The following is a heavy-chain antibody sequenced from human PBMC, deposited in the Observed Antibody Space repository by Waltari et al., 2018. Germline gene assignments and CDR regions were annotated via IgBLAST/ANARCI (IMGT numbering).Heavy chain of an antibody. CDR1: GFTFSSYA. D-gene: IGHD2-21*01. J-gene: IGHJ3*02. CDR3: ARGLAYCGGDCYDAFDI. V-gene: IGHV3-30-3*01. CDR2: ISYDGSNK. Sequence: VQLVESGGGVVQPGRSLRLSCAASGFTFSSYAMPWVRQAPGTGLEWVAVISYDGSNKYYADSVKGRFTISRDNSKNTLYLQMNSLRAEDTAVYYCARGLAYCGGDCYDAFDIWGQGTMVTVSS.